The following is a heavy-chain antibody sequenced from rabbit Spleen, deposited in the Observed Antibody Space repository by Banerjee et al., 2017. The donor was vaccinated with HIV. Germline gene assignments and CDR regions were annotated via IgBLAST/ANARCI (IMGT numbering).Heavy chain of an antibody. CDR1: GFSFSSSDY. CDR2: IYAGSSGNT. J-gene: IGHJ6*01. Sequence: QEQLVESGGGLVQPEGSLTLTCKASGFSFSSSDYICWVRQAPGKGLEWIACIYAGSSGNTYSATWAKGRFTISKTSSTTVTLQMTSLTAADTATYFCARDTSSSFSSYGMDLWGQGTLVTVS. V-gene: IGHV1S45*01. CDR3: ARDTSSSFSSYGMDL. D-gene: IGHD1-1*01.